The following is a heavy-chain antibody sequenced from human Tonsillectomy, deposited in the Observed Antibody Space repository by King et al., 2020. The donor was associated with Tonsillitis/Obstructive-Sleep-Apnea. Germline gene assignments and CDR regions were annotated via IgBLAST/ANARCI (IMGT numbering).Heavy chain of an antibody. Sequence: VQLVESGGGLVQPGRSLRLSCAASGFTFDDYAMHWVRQAPGKGLEWVSGISWNSGSIGYADSVKGRFTISRDNAKNSLYLQMNSLRAGDTALYYCAKARADYYDFWSGYSRSYYFDYWGQGTLVTVSS. CDR2: ISWNSGSI. D-gene: IGHD3-3*01. V-gene: IGHV3-9*01. J-gene: IGHJ4*02. CDR1: GFTFDDYA. CDR3: AKARADYYDFWSGYSRSYYFDY.